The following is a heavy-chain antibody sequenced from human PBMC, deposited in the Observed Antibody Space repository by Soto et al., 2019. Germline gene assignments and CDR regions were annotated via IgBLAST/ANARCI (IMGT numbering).Heavy chain of an antibody. V-gene: IGHV3-30-3*01. CDR2: ISYDGSNK. CDR1: GFTFSSYA. CDR3: ARVATIPGWEYQYYGMYG. J-gene: IGHJ6*04. Sequence: HWGVLRLSCAASGFTFSSYAMHWVRQAPVKGLEWVAVISYDGSNKYYADSVKGRFTISRDNSKNTLYLQMNSLRAEDTAVYYCARVATIPGWEYQYYGMYGCGKGT. D-gene: IGHD2-21*02.